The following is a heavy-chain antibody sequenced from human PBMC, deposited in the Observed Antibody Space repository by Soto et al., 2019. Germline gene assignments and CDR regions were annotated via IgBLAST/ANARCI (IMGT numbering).Heavy chain of an antibody. J-gene: IGHJ5*02. Sequence: QVQLVQSGTEVKKPGASVKVSCKASGYTFTSYGIHWVRQAPGQRLEWMGWINADNGHTKYSPKFQGRVNITGDTSASTAYIGLSSLRSEDTAVYFCVRRHVSAAGIDWFYPWGHGTLVTVSS. CDR2: INADNGHT. D-gene: IGHD6-13*01. V-gene: IGHV1-3*01. CDR1: GYTFTSYG. CDR3: VRRHVSAAGIDWFYP.